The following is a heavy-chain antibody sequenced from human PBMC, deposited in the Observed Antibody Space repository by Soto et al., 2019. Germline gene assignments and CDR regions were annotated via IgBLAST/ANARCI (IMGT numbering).Heavy chain of an antibody. CDR1: GFTFSSYA. V-gene: IGHV3-23*01. CDR3: ARGDRGGSGAPASYYYSGLDV. J-gene: IGHJ6*02. D-gene: IGHD3-10*01. Sequence: GGSLRLSCAASGFTFSSYAMSWVRQAPGKGLEWVSSVSAGGDMTYYSDSVKSRFTISRDNSNNALFLQMNSLRAEDTALYYCARGDRGGSGAPASYYYSGLDVWGQGTTVTVSS. CDR2: VSAGGDMT.